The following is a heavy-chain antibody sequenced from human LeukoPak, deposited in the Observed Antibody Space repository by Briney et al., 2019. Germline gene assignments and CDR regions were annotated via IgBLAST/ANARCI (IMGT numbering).Heavy chain of an antibody. V-gene: IGHV3-30*03. Sequence: PGRSLRLSCAASGFTFTSYVMHWVRQAPGKGLQWVALISYDGSNKYYADSVKGRFTISRDNSKNTLYLQMNSLRAEDTAVYYCATKCYDILTGYSYWGQGTLVTVSS. CDR1: GFTFTSYV. D-gene: IGHD3-9*01. CDR2: ISYDGSNK. J-gene: IGHJ4*02. CDR3: ATKCYDILTGYSY.